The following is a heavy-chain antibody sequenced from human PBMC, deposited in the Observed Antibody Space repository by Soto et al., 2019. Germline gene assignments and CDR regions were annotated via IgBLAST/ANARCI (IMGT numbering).Heavy chain of an antibody. D-gene: IGHD1-26*01. J-gene: IGHJ5*02. Sequence: ASVKGSCKASGDTLTEYYIHWVRQAPGQGLEWMGTVNPSGGTTTYAQHFLGRVTITTDASTSTAYMELTSLTSEDTAVYYCARSIVGSPDWFDPWGQGTLVTVSS. CDR2: VNPSGGTT. CDR1: GDTLTEYY. V-gene: IGHV1-46*01. CDR3: ARSIVGSPDWFDP.